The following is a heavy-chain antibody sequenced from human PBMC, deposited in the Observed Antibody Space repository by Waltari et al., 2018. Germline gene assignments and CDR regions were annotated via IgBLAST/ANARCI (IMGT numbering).Heavy chain of an antibody. Sequence: QVQLQQWGAGLLKPSETLSLTCAVYGGSFSGYYWSWIRQPPGKGLEWIGEINHSGSTNYNPSLKSGVTISVDTSKNQFSLKLSSVTAADTAVYYCARVRDFWSGYYPKTYYYYYYMDVWGKGTTVTISS. D-gene: IGHD3-3*01. V-gene: IGHV4-34*01. CDR2: INHSGST. CDR3: ARVRDFWSGYYPKTYYYYYYMDV. CDR1: GGSFSGYY. J-gene: IGHJ6*03.